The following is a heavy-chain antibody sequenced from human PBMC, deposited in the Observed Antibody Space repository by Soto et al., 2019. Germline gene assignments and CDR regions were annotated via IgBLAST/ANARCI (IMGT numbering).Heavy chain of an antibody. Sequence: QVQLVESGGGVVQPGRSLRISCTASGFTFSDYAMHWVRQAPGKGLEWVAVMSHDGNAKYHADSVKGQFTISKHNSKHTLNLQKGSLRTEDTAVYSCAKDCENDSGGFYRYFDSWGQGTLVTVSS. V-gene: IGHV3-30*18. CDR2: MSHDGNAK. CDR3: AKDCENDSGGFYRYFDS. J-gene: IGHJ4*02. D-gene: IGHD6-19*01. CDR1: GFTFSDYA.